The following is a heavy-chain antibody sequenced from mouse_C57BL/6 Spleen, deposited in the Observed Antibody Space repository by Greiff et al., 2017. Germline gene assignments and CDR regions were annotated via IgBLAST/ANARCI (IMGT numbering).Heavy chain of an antibody. CDR2: IDPSDSYT. V-gene: IGHV1-69*01. J-gene: IGHJ2*01. Sequence: QVQLQQPGAELVMPGASVKLSCKASGYTFTSYWMHWVKQRPGQGLEWIGEIDPSDSYTNYNQKFKGKSTLTVDKSSSTAYMQLSSLTSEDSAVYYCARTMTSYYFDYWGQGTTLTVSS. D-gene: IGHD2-4*01. CDR1: GYTFTSYW. CDR3: ARTMTSYYFDY.